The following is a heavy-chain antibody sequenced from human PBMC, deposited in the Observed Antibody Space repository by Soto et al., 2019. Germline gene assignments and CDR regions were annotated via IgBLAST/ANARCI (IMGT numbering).Heavy chain of an antibody. Sequence: PGESLKISCRGFGYSFTNYWIGWVRQMPGKGLEWMGLIYPGDSDTRYSPSFQGQVTISADKSISTAYLQWSGLKASDTAMYYCARGSTGREDYYYGMDVWGQGTTVTVSS. CDR2: IYPGDSDT. CDR3: ARGSTGREDYYYGMDV. D-gene: IGHD3-9*01. J-gene: IGHJ6*02. V-gene: IGHV5-51*01. CDR1: GYSFTNYW.